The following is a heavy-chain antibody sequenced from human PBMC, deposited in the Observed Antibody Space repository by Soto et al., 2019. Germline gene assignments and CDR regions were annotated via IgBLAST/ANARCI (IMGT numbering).Heavy chain of an antibody. CDR3: ARQILATTKEYYFDY. J-gene: IGHJ4*02. D-gene: IGHD5-12*01. CDR2: IYPGDSDT. Sequence: LGESLKISCKGSGYSFTSYWIGWVRQMPGKGLEWMGIIYPGDSDTRYSPSFQGQVTISADKSISTAYLQWSSLKASDTAMYYCARQILATTKEYYFDYWGQGTLVTVSS. CDR1: GYSFTSYW. V-gene: IGHV5-51*01.